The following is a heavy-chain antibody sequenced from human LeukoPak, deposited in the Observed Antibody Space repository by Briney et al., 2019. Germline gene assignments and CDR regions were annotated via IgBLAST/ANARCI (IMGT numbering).Heavy chain of an antibody. CDR3: VLLSGIVGATFFDY. J-gene: IGHJ4*02. Sequence: ASVKVSCKASGYTFTSYYTHWVRQAPGQGLEWMGIINPSGGSTSYAQKFQGRVTMTRDTSTSTVYMELSSLRSEDTAVYYCVLLSGIVGATFFDYWGQGTLVTVSS. D-gene: IGHD1-26*01. V-gene: IGHV1-46*01. CDR2: INPSGGST. CDR1: GYTFTSYY.